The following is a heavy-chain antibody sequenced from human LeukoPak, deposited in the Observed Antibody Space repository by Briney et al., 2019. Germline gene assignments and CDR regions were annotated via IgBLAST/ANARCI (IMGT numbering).Heavy chain of an antibody. D-gene: IGHD2-15*01. CDR1: GVTFSSYW. J-gene: IGHJ4*02. Sequence: PGETLRLTCAASGVTFSSYWMSWVRQAPGLGLEWVGNINQDGSEKYYVDPVKGRFIIFRDNAKDSLYLLMHSLRAGDTAVYYCATYRASYFSGDSLSPAYWGQGPLVPVSS. CDR3: ATYRASYFSGDSLSPAY. V-gene: IGHV3-7*05. CDR2: INQDGSEK.